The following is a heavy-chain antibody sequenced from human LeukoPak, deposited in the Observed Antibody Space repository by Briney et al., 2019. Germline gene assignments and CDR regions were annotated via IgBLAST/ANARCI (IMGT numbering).Heavy chain of an antibody. D-gene: IGHD5-24*01. CDR3: ARDLGSDGFDY. V-gene: IGHV3-53*01. CDR1: GFTVSSNY. Sequence: PGGSLRLSCAASGFTVSSNYMSWVRQAPGKGLEWVSVIYSGGSTYYADSVKGGFTISRDNSKNTLYLQTNSLRAEDTAVYYCARDLGSDGFDYWGQGTLVTVSS. J-gene: IGHJ4*02. CDR2: IYSGGST.